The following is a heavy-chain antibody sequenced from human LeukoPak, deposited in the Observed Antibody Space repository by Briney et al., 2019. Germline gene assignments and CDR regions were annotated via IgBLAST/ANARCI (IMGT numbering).Heavy chain of an antibody. V-gene: IGHV1-18*01. CDR1: GYTFTSYG. CDR2: ISAYNGNT. Sequence: ASVKVSCKASGYTFTSYGISWVRQAPGQGLEWMGWISAYNGNTNYAQKLQGRVTMTTDTSTSTAYMELRSLRSDDTAVYYCARVVIPAYYSCAYFDYWGQGTLVTVSS. D-gene: IGHD3-22*01. CDR3: ARVVIPAYYSCAYFDY. J-gene: IGHJ4*02.